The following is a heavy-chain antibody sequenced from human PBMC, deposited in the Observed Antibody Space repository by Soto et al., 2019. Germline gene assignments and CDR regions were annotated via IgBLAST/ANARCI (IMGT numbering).Heavy chain of an antibody. CDR3: ARGSPYYYDSSGYY. CDR1: GFTFSSYE. J-gene: IGHJ4*02. CDR2: ISSSGSTI. Sequence: PGGSLRLSCAASGFTFSSYEMNWVRQAPGKGLEWVSYISSSGSTIYYADSVKGRFTISRDNAKNSLYLQMNSLRAEDTAVYYCARGSPYYYDSSGYYWGQGTLVTVSS. V-gene: IGHV3-48*03. D-gene: IGHD3-22*01.